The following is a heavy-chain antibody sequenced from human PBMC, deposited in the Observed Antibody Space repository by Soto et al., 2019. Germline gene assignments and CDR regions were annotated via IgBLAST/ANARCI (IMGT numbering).Heavy chain of an antibody. CDR3: ARGMLAGYSYGYTHPYSGYVN. CDR2: INHSGST. V-gene: IGHV4-34*01. Sequence: TLSLTCAVYGGSFSGYYWSWIRQPPGKGLEWIGEINHSGSTNYNPSLKSRVTISVDTSKNQFSLKLSSVTAADTAVYYCARGMLAGYSYGYTHPYSGYVNWGQGTLVTVS. J-gene: IGHJ4*02. D-gene: IGHD5-18*01. CDR1: GGSFSGYY.